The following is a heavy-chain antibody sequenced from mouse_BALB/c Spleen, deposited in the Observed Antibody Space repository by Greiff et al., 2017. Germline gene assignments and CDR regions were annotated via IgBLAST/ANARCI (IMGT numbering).Heavy chain of an antibody. D-gene: IGHD2-3*01. V-gene: IGHV3-2*02. CDR3: ARWGYDGYYEAWFAY. J-gene: IGHJ3*01. CDR2: ISYSGST. Sequence: EVHLVESGPGLVKPSQSLSLTCTVTGYSITSDYAWNWIRQFPGNKLEWMGYISYSGSTSYNPSLKSRISITRDTSKNQFFLQLNSVTTEDTATYYCARWGYDGYYEAWFAYWGQGTLVTVSA. CDR1: GYSITSDYA.